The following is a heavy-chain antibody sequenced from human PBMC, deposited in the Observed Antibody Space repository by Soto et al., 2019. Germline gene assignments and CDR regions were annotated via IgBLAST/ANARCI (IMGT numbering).Heavy chain of an antibody. D-gene: IGHD3-22*01. CDR1: GGSFSGYY. CDR2: INHSGST. J-gene: IGHJ4*02. Sequence: QVQLQQWGAGLLKPSETLSLTCAVYGGSFSGYYWSWIRQPPGKGLEWIGEINHSGSTNYNPSLKSRVTISVDTSKNQFSLKLSSVTAADTAVYYSARETRDSSGYGFGYWGQGTLVTVSS. CDR3: ARETRDSSGYGFGY. V-gene: IGHV4-34*01.